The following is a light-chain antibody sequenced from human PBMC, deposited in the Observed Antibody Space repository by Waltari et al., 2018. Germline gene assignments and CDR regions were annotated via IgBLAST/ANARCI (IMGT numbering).Light chain of an antibody. CDR2: DVN. CDR3: NSFGGNRNFV. V-gene: IGLV2-8*01. Sequence: QSALTQPPSASGSPGQSVTIPCTGSSSDVGGYNYVSWYQQHPGTAPNLLIYDVNNGPAGVPDRCAGSKAGNTASLTVSGLRADDEADYYCNSFGGNRNFVFGGGTKLTVL. CDR1: SSDVGGYNY. J-gene: IGLJ2*01.